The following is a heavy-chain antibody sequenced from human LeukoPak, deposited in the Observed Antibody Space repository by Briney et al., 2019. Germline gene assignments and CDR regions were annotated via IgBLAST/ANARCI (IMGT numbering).Heavy chain of an antibody. Sequence: SETLSLTCTVSGGSISSGSYYWSWIRQPAGKGLEWIGRIYTSGSTNYNPSLKSRVTTSVDTSKNQFSLKLSSVTAADTAVYYCARVRVGATTTFDYWGQGTLVTVSS. J-gene: IGHJ4*02. CDR2: IYTSGST. D-gene: IGHD1-26*01. V-gene: IGHV4-61*02. CDR1: GGSISSGSYY. CDR3: ARVRVGATTTFDY.